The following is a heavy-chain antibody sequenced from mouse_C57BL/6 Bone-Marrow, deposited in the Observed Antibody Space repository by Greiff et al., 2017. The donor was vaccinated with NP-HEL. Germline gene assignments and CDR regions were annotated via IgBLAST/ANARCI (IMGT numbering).Heavy chain of an antibody. CDR3: TVWIYYDYDAYFDY. D-gene: IGHD2-4*01. CDR1: GFTFSNYW. J-gene: IGHJ2*01. CDR2: IRLKSDNYAT. Sequence: EVQLVESGGGLVQPGGSMKLSCVASGFTFSNYWMNWVRQSPEQGLEWVAQIRLKSDNYATHYAESVKGRFTISRDDSKMSVYLQMNNLRAKDTGIYYCTVWIYYDYDAYFDYWGQGTTLTVSS. V-gene: IGHV6-3*01.